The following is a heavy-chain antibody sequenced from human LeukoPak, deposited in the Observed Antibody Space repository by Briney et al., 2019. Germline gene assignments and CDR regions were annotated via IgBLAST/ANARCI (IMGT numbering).Heavy chain of an antibody. CDR1: GYTFTSYG. CDR2: ISAYNGNT. D-gene: IGHD6-13*01. CDR3: AREERHGSSWTIFDY. V-gene: IGHV1-18*01. J-gene: IGHJ4*02. Sequence: ASVKVSCKASGYTFTSYGISWVRQAPGQGLEWMGWISAYNGNTNYAQKLQGRVTMTTDTSTSTAYMELRSLRSDDTAVYYCAREERHGSSWTIFDYWGQGTLVTVSS.